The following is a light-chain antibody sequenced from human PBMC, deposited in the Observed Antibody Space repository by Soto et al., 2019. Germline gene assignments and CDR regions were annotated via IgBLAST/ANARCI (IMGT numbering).Light chain of an antibody. CDR1: SSDVGGYNY. Sequence: QSALTQPASVSGSPGQSITISCTGTSSDVGGYNYGSWYQLHPGKAPKLILYEVTNRPSGVSDRFSGSKSGNTASLTISGLQAEDEADYYCSSYTSSTAYVFGTGTKV. V-gene: IGLV2-14*01. J-gene: IGLJ1*01. CDR2: EVT. CDR3: SSYTSSTAYV.